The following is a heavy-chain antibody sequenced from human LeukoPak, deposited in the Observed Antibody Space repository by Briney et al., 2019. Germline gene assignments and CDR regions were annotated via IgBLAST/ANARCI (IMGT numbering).Heavy chain of an antibody. D-gene: IGHD3-22*01. J-gene: IGHJ4*02. V-gene: IGHV1-3*03. CDR1: GYTFTSYA. Sequence: ASVKVSCKASGYTFTSYAMHWVRQAPGQRLEWMGWINAGNGNTKYSQEFQGRVTITRDTSASTAYMELSSLRSEDMAVYYCARDSGYYYDSSGYYGVLDYWGQGTLVTVSS. CDR2: INAGNGNT. CDR3: ARDSGYYYDSSGYYGVLDY.